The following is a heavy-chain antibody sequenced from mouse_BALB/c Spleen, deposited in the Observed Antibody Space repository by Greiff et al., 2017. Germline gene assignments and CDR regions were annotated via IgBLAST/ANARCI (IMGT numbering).Heavy chain of an antibody. J-gene: IGHJ2*01. CDR2: ISSGGST. D-gene: IGHD1-1*01. CDR3: SRGGSSYYFDY. Sequence: EVMLVESGGGLVKPGGSLKLSCAASGFTFSSYAMSWVRQTPEKRLEWVASISSGGSTYYPDSVKGRFTISRDNARNILYLQMSSLRSEDTAMYYCSRGGSSYYFDYWGQGTTLTVSS. CDR1: GFTFSSYA. V-gene: IGHV5-6-5*01.